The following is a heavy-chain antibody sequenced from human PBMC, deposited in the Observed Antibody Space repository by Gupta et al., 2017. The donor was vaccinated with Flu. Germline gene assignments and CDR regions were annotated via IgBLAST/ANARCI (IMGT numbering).Heavy chain of an antibody. V-gene: IGHV4-34*01. D-gene: IGHD4-23*01. CDR2: INHSGST. J-gene: IGHJ6*02. Sequence: QVQLQQWGAGLLKPSETLSLTCAVYGGSFSGYYSSWIRQPPGKGLEWIGEINHSGSTNYNPALKSRVAMSVDTAKNQFSLKLSSVTAADTAVYYCARVRWELLLGYYYYDMDVWGRGTAVTVSS. CDR3: ARVRWELLLGYYYYDMDV. CDR1: GGSFSGYY.